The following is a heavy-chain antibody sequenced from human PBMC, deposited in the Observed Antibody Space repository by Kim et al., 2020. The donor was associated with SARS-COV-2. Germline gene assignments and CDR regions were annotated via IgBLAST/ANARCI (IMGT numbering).Heavy chain of an antibody. CDR2: IYYSGST. V-gene: IGHV4-59*13. J-gene: IGHJ5*02. Sequence: SETLSLTCTVSGGSISSYYWSWIRQPPGKGLEWIGYIYYSGSTNYNPSLKSRVTISVDTSKNQFSLKLSSVTAADTAVYYCAREGESFLPSGMRFRGWFDPWGQGTLVTVSS. CDR3: AREGESFLPSGMRFRGWFDP. D-gene: IGHD3-16*01. CDR1: GGSISSYY.